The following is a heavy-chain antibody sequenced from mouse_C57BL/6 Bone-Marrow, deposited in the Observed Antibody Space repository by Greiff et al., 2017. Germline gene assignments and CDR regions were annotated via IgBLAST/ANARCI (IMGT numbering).Heavy chain of an antibody. Sequence: QVQLQQPGAELVKPGASVKLSCKASGYTFTSYWMHWVKQRPGQGLEWIGMIPPNSGSTNYNEKFKSKATLTVDKSSSTAYMQLSSLTAEYSAVYCCARAYGSGYRFDYWGQGTTLTVSA. CDR1: GYTFTSYW. CDR3: ARAYGSGYRFDY. CDR2: IPPNSGST. V-gene: IGHV1-64*01. J-gene: IGHJ2*01. D-gene: IGHD1-1*01.